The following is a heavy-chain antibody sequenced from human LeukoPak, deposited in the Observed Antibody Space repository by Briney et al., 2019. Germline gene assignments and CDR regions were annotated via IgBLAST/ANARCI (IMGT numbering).Heavy chain of an antibody. Sequence: PSETLSLTCSVSGGSISSGDYCWGWIRQPPGKGLEWLRYIYYSGSTYYNPSLNSRVTISVNTSKNQFSLKLSSVTAADTAVYYCARDLLSGWFSQDGGFDPWGQGTLVTVSS. CDR2: IYYSGST. J-gene: IGHJ5*02. V-gene: IGHV4-30-4*08. CDR3: ARDLLSGWFSQDGGFDP. CDR1: GGSISSGDYC. D-gene: IGHD6-19*01.